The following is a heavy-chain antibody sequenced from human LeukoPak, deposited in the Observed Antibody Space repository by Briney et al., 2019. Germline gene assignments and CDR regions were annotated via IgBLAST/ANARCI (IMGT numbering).Heavy chain of an antibody. CDR2: IVSNIDGGTT. CDR1: GFTFSYAW. Sequence: AGGSLRLSCAASGFTFSYAWMSWVRQAPGKGLEWVGQIVSNIDGGTTDYAAPVKGRFTISRDDSESMLYLQMNSLKIEDTAVYYCTTDEDWNYARKDVWGQGAAVIVSS. D-gene: IGHD1-7*01. CDR3: TTDEDWNYARKDV. V-gene: IGHV3-15*04. J-gene: IGHJ6*02.